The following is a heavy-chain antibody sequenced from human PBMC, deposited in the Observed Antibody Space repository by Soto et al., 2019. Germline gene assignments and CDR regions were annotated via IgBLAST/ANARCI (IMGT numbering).Heavy chain of an antibody. CDR1: GYTFTGYY. V-gene: IGHV1-2*04. D-gene: IGHD2-2*01. CDR2: INPNSGGT. CDR3: ARAGGPAATRFAGAEYYYYGMDV. Sequence: ASVKVSCKASGYTFTGYYMHWVRQAPGQGLEWMGWINPNSGGTNYAQKFQGWVTMTRDTSIITAYRELGRLRSDDTAVYYCARAGGPAATRFAGAEYYYYGMDVWGQGTTVTVSS. J-gene: IGHJ6*02.